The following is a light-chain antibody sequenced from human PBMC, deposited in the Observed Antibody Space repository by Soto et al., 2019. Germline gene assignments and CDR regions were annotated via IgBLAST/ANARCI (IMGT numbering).Light chain of an antibody. Sequence: QSVLTQPASVSGSPGQSITISCTGTSSDVGGYNYVSWYQQHPGKAPKLMIYEVSNRPSGVSNRFSGSKSDKTASLTISGLQAEDEADYYCSSYTSSSTVVFGTATKVTVL. V-gene: IGLV2-14*01. CDR2: EVS. CDR1: SSDVGGYNY. J-gene: IGLJ1*01. CDR3: SSYTSSSTVV.